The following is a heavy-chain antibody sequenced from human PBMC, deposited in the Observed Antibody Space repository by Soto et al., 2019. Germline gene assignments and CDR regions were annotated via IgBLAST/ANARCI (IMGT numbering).Heavy chain of an antibody. V-gene: IGHV1-69*12. CDR2: IIPIFATA. CDR1: GGTFSSYA. J-gene: IGHJ6*02. D-gene: IGHD3-16*01. Sequence: QVQLVQSGAEVKKPGSSVMVSCKASGGTFSSYAINWVRQAPGQGLEWMGGIIPIFATADYAQKFQGRVTITADESTSTAYMELSSLRSEDTAVYYCAQCLLGVNYYYGMDVWGQGTTVTVSS. CDR3: AQCLLGVNYYYGMDV.